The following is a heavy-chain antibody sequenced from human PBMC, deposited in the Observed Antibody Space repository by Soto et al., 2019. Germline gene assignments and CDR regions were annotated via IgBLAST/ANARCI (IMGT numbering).Heavy chain of an antibody. V-gene: IGHV1-2*04. Sequence: ASVKGSCQASGYTFTGYYMHWGRQAPGQGLEWMGWINPNSGGTNYAQKFQGWVTMTRDTSISTAYMELSRLRSDDTAVYYCARDMGSGWTSFDYWGQGTLVTVSS. J-gene: IGHJ4*02. CDR2: INPNSGGT. CDR3: ARDMGSGWTSFDY. D-gene: IGHD6-19*01. CDR1: GYTFTGYY.